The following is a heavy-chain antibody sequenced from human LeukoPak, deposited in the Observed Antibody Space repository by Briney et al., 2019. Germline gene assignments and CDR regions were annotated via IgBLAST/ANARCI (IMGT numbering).Heavy chain of an antibody. J-gene: IGHJ4*02. CDR1: GGSISSGDYY. D-gene: IGHD3-16*01. Sequence: PSETLSLTCTVSGGSISSGDYYWSWIRQPPGKGLEWIGYIYYSGSTYYNPSLKSRVTISVDTSKNQFSLKLSSVTAADTAVYYCAREGGFPANPPTLIDYWGQGTLVTVSS. CDR3: AREGGFPANPPTLIDY. V-gene: IGHV4-30-4*01. CDR2: IYYSGST.